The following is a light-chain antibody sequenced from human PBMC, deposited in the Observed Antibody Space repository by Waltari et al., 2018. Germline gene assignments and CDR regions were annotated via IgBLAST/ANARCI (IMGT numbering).Light chain of an antibody. CDR3: ASWDDSHYV. V-gene: IGLV1-47*01. CDR1: NSNLGSNY. CDR2: RNN. Sequence: QSVLTQPPSASETPGQRVTPSRSGSNSNLGSNYLYWYQQRPGTAPKLPIYRNNQRPSGVPDRFSASKSGTSASLAIDGLRSEDEAVYYCASWDDSHYVFGPGTQVTVL. J-gene: IGLJ1*01.